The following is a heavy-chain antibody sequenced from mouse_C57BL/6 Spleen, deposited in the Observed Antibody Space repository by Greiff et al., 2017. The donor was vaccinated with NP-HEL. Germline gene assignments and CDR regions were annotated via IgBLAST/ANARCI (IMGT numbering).Heavy chain of an antibody. CDR1: GFTFSDYG. J-gene: IGHJ4*01. CDR2: ISSGSSTI. V-gene: IGHV5-17*01. CDR3: ARRRSDYAMDY. Sequence: EVNLVESGGGLVKPGGSLKLSCAASGFTFSDYGMHWVRQAPEKGLEWVAYISSGSSTIYYADTVKGRFTISRDNAKNTLFLQMTSLRSEDTAMYYCARRRSDYAMDYWGQGTSVTVSS.